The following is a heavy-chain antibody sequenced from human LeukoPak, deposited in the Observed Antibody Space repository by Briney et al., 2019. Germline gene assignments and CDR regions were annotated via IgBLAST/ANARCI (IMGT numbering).Heavy chain of an antibody. CDR3: AKLFKAYSSTWIDY. V-gene: IGHV3-11*03. CDR1: GFTFSDYY. Sequence: GGSLRLSCAASGFTFSDYYMSWIRQAPGQGLEWVAYISHSSGFTNYADSVKGRFAISRDNAKNSLYLQMDSLRAEDTAIYYCAKLFKAYSSTWIDYWGQGSLVTVSS. CDR2: ISHSSGFT. J-gene: IGHJ4*02. D-gene: IGHD6-13*01.